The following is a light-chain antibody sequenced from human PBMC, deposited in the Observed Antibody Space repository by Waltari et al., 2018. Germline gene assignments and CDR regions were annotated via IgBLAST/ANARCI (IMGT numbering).Light chain of an antibody. J-gene: IGLJ3*02. CDR1: ILGSKY. CDR2: QDI. CDR3: QALGSNRWV. Sequence: SSELTQPPSVSVSPGQTASITCSGAILGSKYDSWYQHKPGQSPLLVIYQDINRPSGIPERFSGSKSGNTATLTISGTQAMDDADYYCQALGSNRWVFGGGTKLTVL. V-gene: IGLV3-1*01.